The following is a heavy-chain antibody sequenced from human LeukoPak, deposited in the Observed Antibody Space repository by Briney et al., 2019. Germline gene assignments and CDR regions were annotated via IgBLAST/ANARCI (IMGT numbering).Heavy chain of an antibody. J-gene: IGHJ2*01. V-gene: IGHV1-2*02. Sequence: ASVKVSCKASGYTFTGYYMHWVRQAPGQGLEWMGWINPNRGGTNYAQMFQGRVTMTRDASISTAYMELSRLRSDDTAVYYCARDAILLWFGEFSDQTPNWYFDLWGRGTLVTVSS. D-gene: IGHD3-10*01. CDR3: ARDAILLWFGEFSDQTPNWYFDL. CDR2: INPNRGGT. CDR1: GYTFTGYY.